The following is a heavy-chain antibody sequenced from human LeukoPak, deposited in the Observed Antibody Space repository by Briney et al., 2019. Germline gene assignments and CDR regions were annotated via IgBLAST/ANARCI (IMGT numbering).Heavy chain of an antibody. V-gene: IGHV4-39*01. CDR2: IYYSGST. J-gene: IGHJ5*02. CDR3: ARASNWFDP. Sequence: PSETLSLTCTVSGGSISSSSYYRGWIRQPPGKWLEWIGSIYYSGSTYYNPSLKSRVTISVDTSKNQFSLKLSSVTAADTAVYYCARASNWFDPWGQGTLVTVSS. CDR1: GGSISSSSYY.